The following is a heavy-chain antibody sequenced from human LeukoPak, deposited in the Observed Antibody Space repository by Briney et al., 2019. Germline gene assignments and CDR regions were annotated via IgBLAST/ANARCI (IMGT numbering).Heavy chain of an antibody. CDR1: GGSFSGYY. D-gene: IGHD5-12*01. Sequence: PSETLSLTCAVYGGSFSGYYWSWIRQPPGKGLEWIGVINHSGSTNYNPSLKSRVTISVDTSKNQFSLKLSSVTAADTAVYYCARESRNVDIVATGPRPFDYWGQGTLVTVSS. CDR2: INHSGST. J-gene: IGHJ4*02. V-gene: IGHV4-34*01. CDR3: ARESRNVDIVATGPRPFDY.